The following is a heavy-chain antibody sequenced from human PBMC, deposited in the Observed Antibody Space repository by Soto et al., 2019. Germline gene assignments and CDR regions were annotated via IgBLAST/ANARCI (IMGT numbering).Heavy chain of an antibody. V-gene: IGHV3-7*01. CDR1: GFSFRGEW. CDR3: VTMGSDYLGG. CDR2: ITQEGDQK. Sequence: DVQLVESGGGLVQPGGSLRLSCAASGFSFRGEWMTWVRQPPGKGLEWVADITQEGDQKYYLDSVKGRFTIARDNAKNSVHLQMNSLRVEDTAIYYCVTMGSDYLGGWGQGTLVTVSS. D-gene: IGHD4-17*01. J-gene: IGHJ4*02.